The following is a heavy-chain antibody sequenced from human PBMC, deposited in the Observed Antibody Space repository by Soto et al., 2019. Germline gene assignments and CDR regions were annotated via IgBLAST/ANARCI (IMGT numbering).Heavy chain of an antibody. D-gene: IGHD1-26*01. V-gene: IGHV1-18*01. CDR2: IRAYDGDT. Sequence: QVQLVQSGAEVKKPGASVKVSCKASGYTFNSYGISWLRQAPGQGLEWMGWIRAYDGDTKYAQKFQGRVTMTTAASTSTANMEVRRLRSDDTAVYYCARSSGTSYIWFDPWGQGTLVTVSS. CDR3: ARSSGTSYIWFDP. J-gene: IGHJ5*02. CDR1: GYTFNSYG.